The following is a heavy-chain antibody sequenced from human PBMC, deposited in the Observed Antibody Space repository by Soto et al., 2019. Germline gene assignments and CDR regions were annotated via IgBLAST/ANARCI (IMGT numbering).Heavy chain of an antibody. CDR3: ARGVTARRYYYYYGMDV. CDR1: GGSFRGYY. D-gene: IGHD2-21*02. CDR2: INHSGST. Sequence: NPSETLSLTCAVYGGSFRGYYCSWIRQPPGKGLEWIGEINHSGSTNYNPSLKSRVTISVDTSKNQFFLKLSSVTAADTAVYYCARGVTARRYYYYYGMDVWGQGTTVTVSS. J-gene: IGHJ6*02. V-gene: IGHV4-34*01.